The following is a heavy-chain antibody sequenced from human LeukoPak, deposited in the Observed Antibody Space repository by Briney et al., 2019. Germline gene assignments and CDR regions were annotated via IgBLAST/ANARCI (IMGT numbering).Heavy chain of an antibody. CDR3: AKDYSDSKVADVFFEY. Sequence: PRGSPSHSCAAPGLTSRDYALCTCCDAPGTGLESVSGISSGFTPHYADSVKGRFTISRDNSKNTFHLQLNSLRAEDTAVYYCAKDYSDSKVADVFFEYWGQGTLVTVSS. CDR2: ISSGFTP. CDR1: GLTSRDYA. V-gene: IGHV3-23*01. J-gene: IGHJ4*02. D-gene: IGHD2-15*01.